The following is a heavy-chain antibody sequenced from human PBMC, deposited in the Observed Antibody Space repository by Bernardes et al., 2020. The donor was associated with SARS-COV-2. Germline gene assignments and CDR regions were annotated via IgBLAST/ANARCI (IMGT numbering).Heavy chain of an antibody. J-gene: IGHJ4*02. CDR2: ISGDADDT. D-gene: IGHD2-21*02. CDR3: AKDYCGGDCDFFDY. V-gene: IGHV3-23*01. CDR1: GFTLTSYA. Sequence: GGSLRLSCAASGFTLTSYAMSWVRQAPGKGLEWVSGISGDADDTYYADSVKGRFTISRDNSMNTLFLQMNSLRAEDTAVYYCAKDYCGGDCDFFDYLGQGTLVSVSS.